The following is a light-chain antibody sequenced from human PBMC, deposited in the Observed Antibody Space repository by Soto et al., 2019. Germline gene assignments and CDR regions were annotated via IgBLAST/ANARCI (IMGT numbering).Light chain of an antibody. Sequence: QPVLTQPASVSGSPGQSITISCTGTSSDVGGYNYVSWYQQHPGKAPKLMIYDVSNRPSGVSNRFSGSKSGNTASLTISGLLAEEEADYYCSSYTSSSSGWVFGGGTKLTVL. CDR3: SSYTSSSSGWV. CDR1: SSDVGGYNY. J-gene: IGLJ3*02. V-gene: IGLV2-14*01. CDR2: DVS.